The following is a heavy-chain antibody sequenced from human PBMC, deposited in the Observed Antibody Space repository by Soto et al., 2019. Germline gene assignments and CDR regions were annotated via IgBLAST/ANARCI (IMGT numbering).Heavy chain of an antibody. CDR3: ARAPDCGGDCYDAFDI. J-gene: IGHJ3*02. CDR2: ISSSSSYT. CDR1: GFTFSDYY. V-gene: IGHV3-11*06. Sequence: GGSLRLSCAASGFTFSDYYMSWIRQAPGKGLEWVSYISSSSSYTNYADSVKGRFTISRDNAKNSLYLQMNSLRAEDTAVYYCARAPDCGGDCYDAFDIWGQGTMVTVSS. D-gene: IGHD2-21*02.